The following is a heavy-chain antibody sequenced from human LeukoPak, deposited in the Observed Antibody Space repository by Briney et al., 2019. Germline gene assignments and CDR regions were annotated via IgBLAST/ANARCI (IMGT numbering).Heavy chain of an antibody. CDR3: ARASRDGYNQNFDH. CDR1: GYRFSSYW. Sequence: GESLKISCNGLGYRFSSYWNAWVRQRPGKGLEWMGIIYPGGSETRYDPSFQGQVTISADSSTSTAYLQRSSLRASDTVMYYCARASRDGYNQNFDHWGQGTLVTVSS. D-gene: IGHD5-24*01. CDR2: IYPGGSET. J-gene: IGHJ4*02. V-gene: IGHV5-51*01.